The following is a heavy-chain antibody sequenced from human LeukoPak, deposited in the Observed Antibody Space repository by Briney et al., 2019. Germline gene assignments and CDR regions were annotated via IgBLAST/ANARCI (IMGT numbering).Heavy chain of an antibody. CDR3: ARQRSSSSFGYYYFGMDV. CDR2: ISYSGIT. V-gene: IGHV4-39*01. CDR1: SDSISSSGYY. J-gene: IGHJ6*02. D-gene: IGHD6-6*01. Sequence: PSETLSLTCTVSSDSISSSGYYWGWIRQPPGKGLEWIGSISYSGITYCNPSLKSRVTISVDTSKNQFSLKLSSVSATDTAVYYCARQRSSSSFGYYYFGMDVWGQGTTVTVSS.